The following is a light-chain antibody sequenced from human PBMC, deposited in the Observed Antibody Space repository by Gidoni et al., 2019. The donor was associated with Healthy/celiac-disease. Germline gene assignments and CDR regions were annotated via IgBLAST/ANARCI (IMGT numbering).Light chain of an antibody. V-gene: IGKV3-20*01. CDR3: QQYGSSPLT. CDR2: GAS. CDR1: QSVSSSY. Sequence: ELVLTQSPGTLSLSPGERATLSCRASQSVSSSYLAWYQQKPGQAPRLLIYGASSRATGIPDRFSGSGSGTDFTLTSSRLEPEDVAVYYCQQYGSSPLTFGGXTKVEIK. J-gene: IGKJ4*01.